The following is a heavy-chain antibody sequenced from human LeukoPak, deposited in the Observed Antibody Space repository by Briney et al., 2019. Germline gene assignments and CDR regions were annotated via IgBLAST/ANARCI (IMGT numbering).Heavy chain of an antibody. J-gene: IGHJ4*02. CDR1: GFTFSSYE. D-gene: IGHD3-22*01. Sequence: GGSLRLSCAASGFTFSSYEMNWVRQAPGQGLEWLSYISSSGRTIYYADAVKGRFTSSRDNAKNSLYLQMNSLRAEDTAVYYCARGTPLSAYLFDYWGQGSLVTVAS. V-gene: IGHV3-48*03. CDR2: ISSSGRTI. CDR3: ARGTPLSAYLFDY.